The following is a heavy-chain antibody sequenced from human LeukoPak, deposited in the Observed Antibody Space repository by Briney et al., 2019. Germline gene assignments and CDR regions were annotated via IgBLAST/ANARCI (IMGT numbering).Heavy chain of an antibody. CDR1: GGSISSYY. CDR3: ARKTSSGWYDYYYYYMDV. CDR2: IHSSGST. D-gene: IGHD6-19*01. Sequence: SETLSLTCTVSGGSISSYYWNWIRQPAGKGLEWIGRIHSSGSTKYNPSLKSRVTISVDTSKNQFSLKLSSVTAADTAVYYCARKTSSGWYDYYYYYMDVWGKGTTVTVSS. V-gene: IGHV4-4*07. J-gene: IGHJ6*03.